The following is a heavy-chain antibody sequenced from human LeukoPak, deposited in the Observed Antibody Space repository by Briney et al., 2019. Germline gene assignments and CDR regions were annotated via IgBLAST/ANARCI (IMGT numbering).Heavy chain of an antibody. Sequence: SETLSLTCAVYGASFSDYCWSWIRHSPTKGLEWIGEVNHSGSAKYNPSLKSRVTISADKSKNQFFLRLSPVAAADSGVYYCARERASNNHDNWFDPWGQGTLVTVSS. CDR3: ARERASNNHDNWFDP. CDR2: VNHSGSA. CDR1: GASFSDYC. V-gene: IGHV4-34*01. J-gene: IGHJ5*02.